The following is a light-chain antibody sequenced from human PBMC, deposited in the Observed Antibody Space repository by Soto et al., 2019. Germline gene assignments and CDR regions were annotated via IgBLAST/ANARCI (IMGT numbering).Light chain of an antibody. CDR3: QQYAGSPRT. CDR1: QSVSNNY. CDR2: GAS. J-gene: IGKJ1*01. Sequence: EIVFTQALCTLSLSSCERPSLSCRASQSVSNNYLAWYQQKPGQAPRLLIYGASNRATGIPDRFTGSGSGTDFTLTINRVEPEDFAVYFCQQYAGSPRTFGQGTKVDIK. V-gene: IGKV3-20*01.